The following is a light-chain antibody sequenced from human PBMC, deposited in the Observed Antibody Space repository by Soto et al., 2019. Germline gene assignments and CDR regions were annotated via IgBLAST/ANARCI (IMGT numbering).Light chain of an antibody. CDR2: GAS. CDR3: QQSNNWPPGT. V-gene: IGKV3D-15*01. Sequence: VVMTQSPVTLSVSPGDGAILSCRASQSIGSNLAWYQHKPGQPPRLLIYGASTRATGIPARFSGIGSGTEFTLTINSLQSEDFAIYYCQQSNNWPPGTFVQGTKVEIK. J-gene: IGKJ1*01. CDR1: QSIGSN.